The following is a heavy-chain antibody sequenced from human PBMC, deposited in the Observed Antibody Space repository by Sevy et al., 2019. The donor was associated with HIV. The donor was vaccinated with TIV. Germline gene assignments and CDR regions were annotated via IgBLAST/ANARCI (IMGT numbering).Heavy chain of an antibody. CDR2: ISGSGGST. J-gene: IGHJ4*02. Sequence: GGSLRLSCAASGFTFSSYAMSWVRQAPGKGLEWVSAISGSGGSTYYADSLKGRFTISRDNSKNTLYLQMNSLRAEDTAVYYCANLPLLGYCSGGSCYSVYVYWGQGTLVTVSS. V-gene: IGHV3-23*01. CDR3: ANLPLLGYCSGGSCYSVYVY. D-gene: IGHD2-15*01. CDR1: GFTFSSYA.